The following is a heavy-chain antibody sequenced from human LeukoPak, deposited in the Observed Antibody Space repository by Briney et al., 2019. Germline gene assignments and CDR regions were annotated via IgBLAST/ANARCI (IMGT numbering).Heavy chain of an antibody. Sequence: SETLSLTCTVSGGSISSSYYWGWIRQPPGKGLEWIGSIYYSGSTYYNPSLKSRVTISVDTSKNQFSLKLSSVTAADTAVYYCARVLDYYDSSGYDYWGQGTLVTVSS. CDR1: GGSISSSYY. CDR2: IYYSGST. D-gene: IGHD3-22*01. V-gene: IGHV4-39*07. J-gene: IGHJ4*02. CDR3: ARVLDYYDSSGYDY.